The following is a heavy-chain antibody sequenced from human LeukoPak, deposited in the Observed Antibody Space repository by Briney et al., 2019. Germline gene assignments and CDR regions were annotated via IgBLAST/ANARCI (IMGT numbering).Heavy chain of an antibody. Sequence: SETLPLTCTVSGGSISSYYWSWIRQPSGKGLEWIGYIYDSGSTNYNPFLKSRVTISVDTSKNQFSLKLSSVTAADTAVYYCARGGSSGWYSEFDYWGQGTLVTVSS. CDR1: GGSISSYY. V-gene: IGHV4-59*01. D-gene: IGHD6-19*01. CDR2: IYDSGST. CDR3: ARGGSSGWYSEFDY. J-gene: IGHJ4*02.